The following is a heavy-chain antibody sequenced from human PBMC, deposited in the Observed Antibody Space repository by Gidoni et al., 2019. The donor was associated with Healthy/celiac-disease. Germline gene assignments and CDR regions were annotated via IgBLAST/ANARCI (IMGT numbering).Heavy chain of an antibody. D-gene: IGHD3-3*01. J-gene: IGHJ5*02. CDR2: IYYSGST. CDR1: GGFISSSSYY. V-gene: IGHV4-39*07. Sequence: QLQLQESGPGLVKPSETLSLTCTVSGGFISSSSYYWGWIRQPPGKGLEWIGSIYYSGSTYYNPSLKSRVTISVDTSKNQFSLKLSSVTAADTAVYYCARAYYDFWSGYSHLFDPWGQGTLVTVSS. CDR3: ARAYYDFWSGYSHLFDP.